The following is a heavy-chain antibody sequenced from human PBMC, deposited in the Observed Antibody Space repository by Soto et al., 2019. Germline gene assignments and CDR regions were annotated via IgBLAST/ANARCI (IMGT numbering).Heavy chain of an antibody. D-gene: IGHD4-17*01. CDR1: GYSFTSYG. V-gene: IGHV1-69*13. J-gene: IGHJ4*02. CDR3: ARASSRFGDYVLDY. Sequence: SVKVSCKGSGYSFTSYGSSWVRQAPGQGLEWMGGIIPIFGTANYAQKFQGRVTITADESTSTAYMELSSLRSEDTAVYYCARASSRFGDYVLDYWGQGTLVTVSS. CDR2: IIPIFGTA.